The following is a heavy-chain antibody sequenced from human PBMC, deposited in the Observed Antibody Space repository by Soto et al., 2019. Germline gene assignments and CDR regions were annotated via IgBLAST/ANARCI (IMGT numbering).Heavy chain of an antibody. CDR2: IKQDGSEK. V-gene: IGHV3-7*01. D-gene: IGHD2-2*01. CDR1: GFTFSSYW. Sequence: EVQLVESGGGLVQPGGSLRLSCAASGFTFSSYWMSWVRQAPGKGLEWVANIKQDGSEKYYVDSVKGRFTISRDNAKNSLYLQMNSLRAEDTAVYYCARGGWLYHLLTYAFDIWGQGTMVTVSS. J-gene: IGHJ3*02. CDR3: ARGGWLYHLLTYAFDI.